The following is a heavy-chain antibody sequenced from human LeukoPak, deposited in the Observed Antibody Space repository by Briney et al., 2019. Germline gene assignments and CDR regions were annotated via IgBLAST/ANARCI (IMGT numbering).Heavy chain of an antibody. V-gene: IGHV4-61*02. J-gene: IGHJ4*02. CDR3: ARAASPRYYFDY. CDR2: IYTSGST. CDR1: GGSISSSSYY. Sequence: SETLSLTCTVSGGSISSSSYYWSWIRQPAGKGLEWIGCIYTSGSTNYNPSLKSRVTMSVDTSKNQFSLKLSSVTAADTAVYYYARAASPRYYFDYWGQGTLVTVSS.